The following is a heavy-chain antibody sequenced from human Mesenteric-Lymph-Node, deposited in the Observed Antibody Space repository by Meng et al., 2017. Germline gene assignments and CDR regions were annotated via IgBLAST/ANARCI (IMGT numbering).Heavy chain of an antibody. V-gene: IGHV4-59*12. Sequence: SETLSLTCTVSGGSISSYYWSWIRQPPGKGLEWIGYIYYNGSTNYNPSLKSRVTISLDTYKNQFSLELSSVTAADTAVYYCARESYDSSSGDYWGQGTLVTVSS. D-gene: IGHD3-22*01. CDR2: IYYNGST. CDR1: GGSISSYY. CDR3: ARESYDSSSGDY. J-gene: IGHJ4*02.